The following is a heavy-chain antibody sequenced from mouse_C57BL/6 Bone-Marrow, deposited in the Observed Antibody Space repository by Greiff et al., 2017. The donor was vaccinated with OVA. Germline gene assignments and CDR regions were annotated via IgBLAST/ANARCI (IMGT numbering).Heavy chain of an antibody. J-gene: IGHJ3*01. D-gene: IGHD3-2*02. CDR2: IRSKSSNYAT. CDR3: VRERSRQLRLGFAY. Sequence: EVKLVESGGGLVQPKGSLKLSCAASGFTFNTYAMHWVRQAPGKGLEWVARIRSKSSNYATYYADSVKDRFTISRVDSQSILYLQMNNMKTEDTAMYNCVRERSRQLRLGFAYWGQGTLVTVSA. CDR1: GFTFNTYA. V-gene: IGHV10-3*01.